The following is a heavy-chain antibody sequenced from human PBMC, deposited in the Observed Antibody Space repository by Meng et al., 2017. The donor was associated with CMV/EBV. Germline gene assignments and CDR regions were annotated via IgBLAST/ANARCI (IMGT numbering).Heavy chain of an antibody. V-gene: IGHV3-48*04. J-gene: IGHJ6*02. Sequence: GESLKISCAASGFTFSSYSMNWVRQAPGKGLEWVSYISNSGSTIYYADSVKGRFTISRDNAKNSLYLQMNSLRAEDTAVYYCARVLQPHYYYYYGMDVWGQGTTVTVSS. CDR3: ARVLQPHYYYYYGMDV. CDR2: ISNSGSTI. CDR1: GFTFSSYS. D-gene: IGHD4-11*01.